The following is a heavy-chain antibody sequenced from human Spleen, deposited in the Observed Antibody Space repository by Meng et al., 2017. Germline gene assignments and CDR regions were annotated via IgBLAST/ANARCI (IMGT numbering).Heavy chain of an antibody. J-gene: IGHJ4*02. D-gene: IGHD2-8*02. Sequence: GESLKISCAASGFTFSSSEMNWVRQAPGKGLEWVSYISNSGSTIYYADSVKGRFTISRDNSENTLYLQMNSLTAEDTAVYYCAKDLVLLVVAAVPLDFWGQGTLVTVSS. CDR2: ISNSGSTI. CDR3: AKDLVLLVVAAVPLDF. CDR1: GFTFSSSE. V-gene: IGHV3-48*03.